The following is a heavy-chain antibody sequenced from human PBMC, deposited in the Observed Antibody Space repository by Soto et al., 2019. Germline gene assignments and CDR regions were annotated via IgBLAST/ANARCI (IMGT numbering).Heavy chain of an antibody. J-gene: IGHJ4*02. CDR2: VSYDGSNK. V-gene: IGHV3-30*18. CDR3: AKDWSGYYTIDY. CDR1: GFTFSSYC. Sequence: SGGSLRLSCAASGFTFSSYCMHWVRQAPGKGLEWVAVVSYDGSNKYYADSVKGQFTISRDNSKNTLYLQMNSLRAEDTAVYYCAKDWSGYYTIDYWGQGTLVTVSS. D-gene: IGHD3-3*01.